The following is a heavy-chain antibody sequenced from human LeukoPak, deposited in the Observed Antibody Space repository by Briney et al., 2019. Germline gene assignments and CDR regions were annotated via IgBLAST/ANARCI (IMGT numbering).Heavy chain of an antibody. J-gene: IGHJ3*02. V-gene: IGHV3-23*01. CDR3: AKDSGVTMIVVVSDAFDI. Sequence: GGSLRLSCAASGFNFSTYAMHWVRQAPGKGLEWVSAISGSGGSTYYADSVKGRFTISRDNSKNTLYLQMNSLRAEDTAVYYCAKDSGVTMIVVVSDAFDIWGQGTMVTVSS. CDR1: GFNFSTYA. D-gene: IGHD3-22*01. CDR2: ISGSGGST.